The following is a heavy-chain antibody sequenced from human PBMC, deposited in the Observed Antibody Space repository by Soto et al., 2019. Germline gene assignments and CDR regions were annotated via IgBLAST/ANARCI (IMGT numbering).Heavy chain of an antibody. CDR3: ARQRSVVVTPWWIDP. D-gene: IGHD2-15*01. V-gene: IGHV4-59*08. CDR2: IYHSGSS. CDR1: GGSISSYY. J-gene: IGHJ5*02. Sequence: QVQLLESGPGLVKPSETLSLTCTVSGGSISSYYWSWIRQPPGKGLEWIGYIYHSGSSNYNPSLKSRVTILLDTSKNQLSLKLSSVTAADTAVYYCARQRSVVVTPWWIDPWGQGTLVTVSS.